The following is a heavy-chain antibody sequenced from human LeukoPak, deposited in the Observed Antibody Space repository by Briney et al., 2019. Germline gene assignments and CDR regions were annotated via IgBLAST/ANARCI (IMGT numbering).Heavy chain of an antibody. CDR3: ARVRGGTYNHYFDY. CDR2: IYYAGST. CDR1: GGSINSYY. J-gene: IGHJ4*02. Sequence: SETLSLTCTVSGGSINSYYWSWIRQPPGKGLEWIGYIYYAGSTNYNPSLKSRITISVDTSKNQFSLKLTSITAADTAVYYCARVRGGTYNHYFDYWGQGTLVTVSS. D-gene: IGHD5-24*01. V-gene: IGHV4-59*01.